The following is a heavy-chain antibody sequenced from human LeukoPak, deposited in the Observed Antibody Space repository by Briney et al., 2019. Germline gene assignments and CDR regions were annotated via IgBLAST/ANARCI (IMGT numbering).Heavy chain of an antibody. CDR3: TSVDTTMAFDY. V-gene: IGHV3-73*01. J-gene: IGHJ4*02. Sequence: GGSLRLSCAASGFTFSGSTMNWVRQASGKGLEWVGRTRSKDKNYATASAASVKGRFTISRDDSKNTAYLQMNSLKTEDTAVYYCTSVDTTMAFDYWGQGTLVTVSS. D-gene: IGHD5-18*01. CDR2: TRSKDKNYAT. CDR1: GFTFSGST.